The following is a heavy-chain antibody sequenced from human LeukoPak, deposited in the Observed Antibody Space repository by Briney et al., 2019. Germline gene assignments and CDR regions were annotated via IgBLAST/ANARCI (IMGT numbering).Heavy chain of an antibody. CDR1: GFTVSSNY. V-gene: IGHV3-53*01. Sequence: GGSLRLSCAASGFTVSSNYMSWVRQAPGKGLEWVSAIYSGGSTYYADSVKGRFTISRDNSKNTLYLQMNSLRAEDTAVYYCGRVGGGHSISWSDYYYYGMDVWGQGTTVTVSS. CDR3: GRVGGGHSISWSDYYYYGMDV. J-gene: IGHJ6*02. D-gene: IGHD6-13*01. CDR2: IYSGGST.